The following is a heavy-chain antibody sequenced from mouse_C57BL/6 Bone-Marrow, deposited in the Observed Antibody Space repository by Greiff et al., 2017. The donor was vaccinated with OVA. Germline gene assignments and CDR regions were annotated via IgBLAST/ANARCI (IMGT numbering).Heavy chain of an antibody. D-gene: IGHD2-4*01. CDR3: ARDEGLRLFAY. J-gene: IGHJ3*01. CDR2: ISYDGSN. CDR1: GYSITSGYY. Sequence: ESGPGLVKPSQSLSLTCSVTGYSITSGYYWNWIRQFPGNKLEWMGYISYDGSNNYNPSLKNRISITRDTSKNQFFLKLNSVTTEDTATYYCARDEGLRLFAYWGQGTLVTVSA. V-gene: IGHV3-6*01.